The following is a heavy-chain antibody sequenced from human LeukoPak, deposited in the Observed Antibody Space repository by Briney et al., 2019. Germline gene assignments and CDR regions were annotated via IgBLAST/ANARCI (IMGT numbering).Heavy chain of an antibody. J-gene: IGHJ4*02. CDR3: AKDSTRDGYNFDYFDY. D-gene: IGHD5-24*01. CDR2: ISGSGGST. CDR1: GFTFNTYA. V-gene: IGHV3-23*01. Sequence: GGSLRLSCVASGFTFNTYAMSWVRQAPGKGLEWVSAISGSGGSTYYADSVKGRFTISRDNSKNTLYLQMNSLRAEDSAVYYCAKDSTRDGYNFDYFDYWGQGTLVTVSS.